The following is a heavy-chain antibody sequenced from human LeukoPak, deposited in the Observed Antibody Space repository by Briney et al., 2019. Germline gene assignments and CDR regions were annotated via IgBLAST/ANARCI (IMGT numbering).Heavy chain of an antibody. V-gene: IGHV4-39*01. Sequence: SETLSLTCTVSGDSVNSGAYYWSWLRQPPGKGLEWIGSIYYSGNTYYNASLKSQVSISIDTSKNQFSLRLTSVTAADTAAYYCARQTGSGLFILPGGQGTLVTVSS. CDR3: ARQTGSGLFILP. J-gene: IGHJ4*02. CDR2: IYYSGNT. D-gene: IGHD3/OR15-3a*01. CDR1: GDSVNSGAYY.